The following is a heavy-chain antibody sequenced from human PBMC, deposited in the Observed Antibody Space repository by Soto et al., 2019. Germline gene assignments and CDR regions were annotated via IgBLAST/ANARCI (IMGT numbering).Heavy chain of an antibody. CDR3: ARVKKTMVSKDDYYYGMDV. CDR2: INPSGGST. J-gene: IGHJ6*02. CDR1: GYTFTSYY. D-gene: IGHD2-8*01. V-gene: IGHV1-46*01. Sequence: ASVKVSCKASGYTFTSYYMHWVRQAPGQGLEWMGIINPSGGSTTYAQKFQGRVTMTRDTSTSTVYMELSSLRSEDTAVYYCARVKKTMVSKDDYYYGMDVWGQGTTVTVSS.